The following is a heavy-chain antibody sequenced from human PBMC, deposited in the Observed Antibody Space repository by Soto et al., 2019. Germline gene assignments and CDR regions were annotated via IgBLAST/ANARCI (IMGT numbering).Heavy chain of an antibody. V-gene: IGHV3-30*18. CDR2: ISYDGTNK. Sequence: VQLVESGGGEVQPGRSLTISCAASGFTFSTYGMHWVRQTPGKGLEWVAVISYDGTNKFYSDSVKGRFTISRANFKNTLTLQMNSLRADDTAVYSCAKDLQSYGDYDYYCYGMDVWGLGTRVTVSS. D-gene: IGHD4-17*01. J-gene: IGHJ6*02. CDR1: GFTFSTYG. CDR3: AKDLQSYGDYDYYCYGMDV.